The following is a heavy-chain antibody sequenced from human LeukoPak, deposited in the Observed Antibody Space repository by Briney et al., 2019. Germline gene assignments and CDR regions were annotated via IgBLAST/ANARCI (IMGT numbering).Heavy chain of an antibody. CDR1: GGSFSGYY. CDR2: IYHSGSA. CDR3: ARDNIEVVPYY. J-gene: IGHJ4*02. D-gene: IGHD2-15*01. V-gene: IGHV4-38-2*02. Sequence: SETLSLTCAVYGGSFSGYYWAWIRQPPGKGLEWIGSIYHSGSAYYNPSLKSRVTISVDTSKNQFSLRLTSVTATDTAVYYCARDNIEVVPYYWGLGILVTVSS.